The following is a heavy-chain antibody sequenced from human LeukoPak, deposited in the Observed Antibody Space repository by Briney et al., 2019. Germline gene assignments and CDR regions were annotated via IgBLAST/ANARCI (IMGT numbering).Heavy chain of an antibody. CDR2: IYTSGST. Sequence: SETLSLTCTVSGGSISSYYGSWIRQPAGKGLEWIGRIYTSGSTNYNPSLKSRVTMSVDTSKNQFSLKLSSVTAADTAVYYCARDFFCSGGSCWGPFDYWGQGTLVTVSS. J-gene: IGHJ4*02. CDR3: ARDFFCSGGSCWGPFDY. V-gene: IGHV4-4*07. CDR1: GGSISSYY. D-gene: IGHD2-15*01.